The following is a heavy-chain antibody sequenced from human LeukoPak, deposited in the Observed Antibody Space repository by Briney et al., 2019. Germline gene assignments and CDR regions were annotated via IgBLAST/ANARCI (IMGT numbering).Heavy chain of an antibody. V-gene: IGHV1-2*02. CDR1: GYTFTGYY. D-gene: IGHD3-10*01. Sequence: GASVKVSCKASGYTFTGYYMHWVRQAPGQGLEWMGWINPNSGGTNYAQKFQGRVTMTRDTSISTAYMELSRLRSDDTAVYYCAREIDGSGSYYDYWGQGTLVTVSS. CDR2: INPNSGGT. CDR3: AREIDGSGSYYDY. J-gene: IGHJ4*02.